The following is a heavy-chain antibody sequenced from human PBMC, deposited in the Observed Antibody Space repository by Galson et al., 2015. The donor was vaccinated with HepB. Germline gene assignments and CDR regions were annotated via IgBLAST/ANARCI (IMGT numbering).Heavy chain of an antibody. J-gene: IGHJ4*02. CDR3: AKGGESGSGWYSSDY. V-gene: IGHV3-30*18. Sequence: SLRLSCAASGLTFSSYGMHWVRQAPGKGLEWVAVISYDGSNKYYADSVKGRFTISRDNSKNTLYLQMNSLRAEDTAVYYCAKGGESGSGWYSSDYWGQGTLVTVSS. CDR1: GLTFSSYG. CDR2: ISYDGSNK. D-gene: IGHD6-19*01.